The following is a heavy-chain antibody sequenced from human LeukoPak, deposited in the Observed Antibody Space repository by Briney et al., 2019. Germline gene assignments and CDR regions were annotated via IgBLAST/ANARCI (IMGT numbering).Heavy chain of an antibody. CDR2: ISAYNGNT. Sequence: ASVKVSCKASGYTFTTYDINWVRQAPGQGLEWMGWISAYNGNTNYAQKLQGRVTMTTDTSTSTAYMELRSLRSDDTAVYYCARTDGGYCSSTSCEEYFQHWGQGTLVTVSS. D-gene: IGHD2-2*01. CDR3: ARTDGGYCSSTSCEEYFQH. CDR1: GYTFTTYD. J-gene: IGHJ1*01. V-gene: IGHV1-18*01.